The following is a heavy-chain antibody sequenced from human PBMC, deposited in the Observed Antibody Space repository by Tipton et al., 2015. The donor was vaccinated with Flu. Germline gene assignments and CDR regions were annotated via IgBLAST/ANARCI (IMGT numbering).Heavy chain of an antibody. V-gene: IGHV3-21*06. D-gene: IGHD5-18*01. CDR3: TTPYSHGDAFDI. CDR1: GFKFSNYV. CDR2: ISSSSSYI. J-gene: IGHJ3*02. Sequence: SLRLSCAGSGFKFSNYVMNWVRQAPGKGLEWISSISSSSSYIYYADSLKGRFTISRDNAKNSLYLQINNLRADDTAVYYCTTPYSHGDAFDIWGQGTLVTVSS.